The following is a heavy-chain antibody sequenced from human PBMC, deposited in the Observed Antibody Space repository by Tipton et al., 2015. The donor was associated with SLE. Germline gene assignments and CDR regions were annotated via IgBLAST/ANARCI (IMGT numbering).Heavy chain of an antibody. Sequence: QLVQSGAEVKKPGASVKVSCKASGYTFTRYGITWVRQAPGQGLEWMGWISPLNGNTNYPQKLQGRVTMTTDTSTSTAFMELRSLRSDDTAVYYCARDYFHSGSAYFFDYWGQGALVTVSS. J-gene: IGHJ4*02. D-gene: IGHD3-10*01. CDR3: ARDYFHSGSAYFFDY. CDR2: ISPLNGNT. V-gene: IGHV1-18*01. CDR1: GYTFTRYG.